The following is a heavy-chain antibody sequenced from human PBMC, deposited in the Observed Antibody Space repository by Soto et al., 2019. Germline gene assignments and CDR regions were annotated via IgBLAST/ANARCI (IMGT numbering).Heavy chain of an antibody. CDR2: IYFTGST. CDR3: SRGHPRVQWFDL. J-gene: IGHJ5*02. Sequence: SETLSLTCTVSGGAVSSGTYYWGWIRQPPGKGLEWIGHIYFTGSTNYNPSLKSRVTMSLDTSRNQFSLKLSSVTAADTAVYYCSRGHPRVQWFDLWGLGTLVTVSS. CDR1: GGAVSSGTYY. V-gene: IGHV4-61*01.